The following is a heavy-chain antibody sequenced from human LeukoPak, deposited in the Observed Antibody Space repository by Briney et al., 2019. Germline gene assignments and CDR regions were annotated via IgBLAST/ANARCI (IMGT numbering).Heavy chain of an antibody. Sequence: TGGSLRLSCAASRFTFSDYYMSWIRQAPGKGLEWVSYISSGGSTIYYTDSVKGRFTISRDNAKNSLYLQMNSLRVEDTAVYYCARDDIIVGAANWGQGTLVTVSS. CDR3: ARDDIIVGAAN. D-gene: IGHD1-26*01. CDR2: ISSGGSTI. J-gene: IGHJ4*02. V-gene: IGHV3-11*01. CDR1: RFTFSDYY.